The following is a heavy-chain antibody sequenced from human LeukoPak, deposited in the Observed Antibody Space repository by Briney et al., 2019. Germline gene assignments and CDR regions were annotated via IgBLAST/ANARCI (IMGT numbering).Heavy chain of an antibody. CDR2: IDRPAKSYAT. V-gene: IGHV3-73*01. CDR3: TRDRGTYNWLDP. CDR1: GFTLSDSA. D-gene: IGHD1-26*01. Sequence: LTGGSLRLSCAASGFTLSDSAIHWVRQASGKGLEWVGLIDRPAKSYATAYGASVGGRFTISRDDSKNTAYLRMDCLKTEDTALYYCTRDRGTYNWLDPWGQGTLVTVSS. J-gene: IGHJ5*02.